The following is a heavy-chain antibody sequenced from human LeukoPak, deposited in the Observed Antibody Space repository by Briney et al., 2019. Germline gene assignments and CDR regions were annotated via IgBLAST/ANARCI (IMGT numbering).Heavy chain of an antibody. V-gene: IGHV3-30*02. CDR3: AKALLWFGELLYDY. CDR1: GFTFSSYG. Sequence: GGSLRLSCAASGFTFSSYGMHWVRQAPGKGLEWVAFIRYDGSNKYYADSVKGRFTISRDNSKNTLYLQMNSLRAEDTAVYYCAKALLWFGELLYDYWGQGTLVTVSS. D-gene: IGHD3-10*01. J-gene: IGHJ4*02. CDR2: IRYDGSNK.